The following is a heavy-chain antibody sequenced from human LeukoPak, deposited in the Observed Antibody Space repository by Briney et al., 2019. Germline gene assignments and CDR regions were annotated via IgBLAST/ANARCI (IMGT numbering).Heavy chain of an antibody. CDR3: ATSARTYIGSSLDY. J-gene: IGHJ4*02. D-gene: IGHD2-15*01. V-gene: IGHV3-74*01. CDR1: GLTFSTYW. CDR2: ISSDASIT. Sequence: GGSLRLSCAASGLTFSTYWMHWVRQDPGKGLVWVSRISSDASITSYADPVKGRFTISRDNAKDTLYLQMNSLRAEDTALYYCATSARTYIGSSLDYWGQGTLVTVSS.